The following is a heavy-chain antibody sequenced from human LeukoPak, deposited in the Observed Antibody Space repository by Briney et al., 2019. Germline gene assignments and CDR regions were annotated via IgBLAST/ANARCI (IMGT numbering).Heavy chain of an antibody. J-gene: IGHJ4*02. CDR1: GGSFSGYY. CDR2: INHSGST. D-gene: IGHD6-13*01. Sequence: SETLSLTCAVYGGSFSGYYWSWIRQPPGKGLEWIGEINHSGSTNYNPSLKSRVTISVDTSKNQFSLKLSSVTAADTAVYYCARGLRRYSSSWYAREVDYWGQGTLVTVSS. V-gene: IGHV4-34*01. CDR3: ARGLRRYSSSWYAREVDY.